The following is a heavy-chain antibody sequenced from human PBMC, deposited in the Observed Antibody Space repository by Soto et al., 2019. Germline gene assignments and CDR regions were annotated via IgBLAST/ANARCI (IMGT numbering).Heavy chain of an antibody. J-gene: IGHJ6*02. Sequence: SVKVSCKASGGTFSSYAISWVRQAPGQGLEWMGRIIPIFGTANYAQKFQGRVTITADESTSTAYMELSSLRSEDTAVYYCATWAHGDPPPIYYYYGMDVWGQGTTVTVSS. CDR1: GGTFSSYA. CDR3: ATWAHGDPPPIYYYYGMDV. V-gene: IGHV1-69*13. D-gene: IGHD4-17*01. CDR2: IIPIFGTA.